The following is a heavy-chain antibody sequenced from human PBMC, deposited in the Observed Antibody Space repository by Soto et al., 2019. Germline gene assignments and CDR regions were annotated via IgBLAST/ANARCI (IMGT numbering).Heavy chain of an antibody. CDR3: AKTLYGNYNRDS. D-gene: IGHD3-22*01. CDR2: ISSDSETK. CDR1: GFTFNYYS. Sequence: VQLVESGGTLVQPGGSLRLSCAASGFTFNYYSMNWVRLAPGKGLEYIAYISSDSETKHYADSVKGRFTISRDNAKNSLFLQMDSLRADDTAVYYCAKTLYGNYNRDSWGQGTLVTVSS. V-gene: IGHV3-48*01. J-gene: IGHJ5*01.